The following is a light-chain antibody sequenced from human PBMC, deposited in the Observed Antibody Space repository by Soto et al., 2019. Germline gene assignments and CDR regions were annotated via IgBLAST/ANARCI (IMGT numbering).Light chain of an antibody. CDR1: QTIRNY. CDR3: QQYGLQGT. J-gene: IGKJ1*01. CDR2: DAS. Sequence: DIQMTQSPSTLSAFVGARVTITCRASQTIRNYLAWYRQKPGKAPDLLIYDASSLENEVPSRFSGSGFGTEFTLTISSLQPDDSATYYCQQYGLQGTFGQGTKVDIK. V-gene: IGKV1-5*01.